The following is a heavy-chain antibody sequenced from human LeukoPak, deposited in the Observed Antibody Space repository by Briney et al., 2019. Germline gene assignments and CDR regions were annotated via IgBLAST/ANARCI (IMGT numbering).Heavy chain of an antibody. CDR1: GFIFSSYP. CDR2: ISGSGGST. V-gene: IGHV3-23*01. D-gene: IGHD3-22*01. Sequence: GGSLRLSCAASGFIFSSYPMSWVRQAPGKGLEWISAISGSGGSTYYADSVKGRFTISRDNSKNTLFLQMSSLRAEDTAVYSCAKDPLLAYYFDSSVYYSWGLGTLVTVSS. J-gene: IGHJ4*02. CDR3: AKDPLLAYYFDSSVYYS.